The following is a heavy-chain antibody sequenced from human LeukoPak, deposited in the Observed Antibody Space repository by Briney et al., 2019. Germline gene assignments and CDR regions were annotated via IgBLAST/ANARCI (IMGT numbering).Heavy chain of an antibody. V-gene: IGHV6-1*01. D-gene: IGHD3-16*01. Sequence: SQTLSLTCAISGDSVTSGIWKWIRQSPSRGVEWLGRTYQWSKWFNDYAVSVESRMTINADTSRNQFSLQLNSVTPEDTAVYYCARDLHGSRGEFDYWGQGTLVTVSS. CDR1: GDSVTSGI. CDR3: ARDLHGSRGEFDY. CDR2: TYQWSKWFN. J-gene: IGHJ4*02.